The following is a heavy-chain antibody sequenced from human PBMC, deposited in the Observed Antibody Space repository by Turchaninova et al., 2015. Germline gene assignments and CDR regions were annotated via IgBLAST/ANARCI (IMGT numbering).Heavy chain of an antibody. J-gene: IGHJ4*02. V-gene: IGHV3-11*06. CDR3: GRDSPGAD. D-gene: IGHD3-10*01. Sequence: QVQLVESGGGLVKPGGSLRLSCDASGFRFSGFYMSWIRQPPGKGVEWVSYIRGRGSERNNPDSLKGRFTISRDNAKNTLYLEMNNLRAEDTAVYYCGRDSPGADWGQGTLVTVSS. CDR2: IRGRGSER. CDR1: GFRFSGFY.